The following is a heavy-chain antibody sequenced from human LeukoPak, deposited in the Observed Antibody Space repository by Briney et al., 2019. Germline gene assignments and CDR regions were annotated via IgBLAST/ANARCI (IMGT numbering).Heavy chain of an antibody. CDR2: IYPGDSDT. J-gene: IGHJ4*02. Sequence: GESLKISCKGSGYSFTNYWIALVRQMPGKGLEWMGVIYPGDSDTRYNPSFQGQVTISADRSFGTAYLQWSSLKASDSAMYYCARREATTEYFDFWGQGTLVTVSP. V-gene: IGHV5-51*01. CDR3: ARREATTEYFDF. CDR1: GYSFTNYW. D-gene: IGHD1-7*01.